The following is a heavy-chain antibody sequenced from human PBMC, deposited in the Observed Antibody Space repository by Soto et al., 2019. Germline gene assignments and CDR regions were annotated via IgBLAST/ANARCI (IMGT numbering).Heavy chain of an antibody. CDR3: ARAVGDPLYYLDY. D-gene: IGHD6-19*01. CDR2: TDYSGNT. CDR1: SDSISSYY. Sequence: QVQLQESGPGLVRPSETLSLTCTVSSDSISSYYWIWIRQSPGKGLEWIGYTDYSGNTNYNPSLKSRDPISGDTSKNQFSLRLSSVTAADTAVYYCARAVGDPLYYLDYWGQGTLVTVSS. V-gene: IGHV4-59*08. J-gene: IGHJ4*02.